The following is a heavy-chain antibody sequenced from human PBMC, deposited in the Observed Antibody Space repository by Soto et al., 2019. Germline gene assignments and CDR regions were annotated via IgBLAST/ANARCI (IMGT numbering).Heavy chain of an antibody. CDR3: ARQIVRFGTYYYYGMDV. CDR2: VDPSDSYT. CDR1: GYSFTSYW. D-gene: IGHD6-6*01. J-gene: IGHJ6*02. Sequence: GESLKISCKGSGYSFTSYWISWVRQMPGKGLEWMGRVDPSDSYTNYSPSFQGHVTISADKSISTAYLQWSSLKASDTAMYYCARQIVRFGTYYYYGMDVWGQGTTVTVSS. V-gene: IGHV5-10-1*01.